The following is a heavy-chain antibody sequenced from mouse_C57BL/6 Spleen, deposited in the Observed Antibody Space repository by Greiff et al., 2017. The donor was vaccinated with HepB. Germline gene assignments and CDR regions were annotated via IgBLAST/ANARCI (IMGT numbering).Heavy chain of an antibody. D-gene: IGHD4-1*01. CDR1: GFTFSSYA. J-gene: IGHJ2*01. V-gene: IGHV5-4*01. CDR3: GRELGRAHYFDY. Sequence: EVMLVESGGGLVKPGGSLKLSCAASGFTFSSYAMSWVRQTPEKRLEWVATISDGGSYTYYPDNVKGRVTISRDNAKNNLYLQMSHLKSEDTAMYYCGRELGRAHYFDYWGQGTTLTVSS. CDR2: ISDGGSYT.